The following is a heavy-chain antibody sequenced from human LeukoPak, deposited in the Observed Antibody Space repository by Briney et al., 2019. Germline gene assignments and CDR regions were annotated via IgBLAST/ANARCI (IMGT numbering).Heavy chain of an antibody. CDR1: GFTFSSYW. J-gene: IGHJ5*02. V-gene: IGHV3-7*01. D-gene: IGHD6-13*01. CDR3: ARLICIAAAGIFWFDP. CDR2: IKQDGSEK. Sequence: AGGSLRLSCAASGFTFSSYWMSWVRQAPGKGLEWVANIKQDGSEKYYVDPVKGRFTISRDNAKNSLYLQMNSLRAEDTAVYYYARLICIAAAGIFWFDPWGQGTLVTVSS.